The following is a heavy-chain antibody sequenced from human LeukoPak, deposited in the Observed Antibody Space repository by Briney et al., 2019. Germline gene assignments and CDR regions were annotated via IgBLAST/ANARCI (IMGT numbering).Heavy chain of an antibody. CDR3: TRGSYGDYEY. V-gene: IGHV3-74*01. CDR2: INSVGSST. D-gene: IGHD4-17*01. Sequence: GGSLRLSCTASGFIFSTYWMHWVRQAPGKGLVWVSRINSVGSSTNYADSVKGRFTISRDNAQNSLYLQLNSLKAEDTAVYYCTRGSYGDYEYWGQGTLVTVSS. J-gene: IGHJ4*02. CDR1: GFIFSTYW.